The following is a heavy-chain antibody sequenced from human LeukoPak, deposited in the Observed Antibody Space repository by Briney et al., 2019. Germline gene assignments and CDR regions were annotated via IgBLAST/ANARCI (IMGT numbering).Heavy chain of an antibody. D-gene: IGHD6-13*01. CDR2: IYYSGST. J-gene: IGHJ4*02. CDR1: GGSISSYY. CDR3: ARGGSSSSLNHFDY. Sequence: PSETLSLTCSVSGGSISSYYWSWIRQPPGEGLEWIGNIYYSGSTNYNPSLKSRVSMSVDTSKNQFSLNLSSVTAADTAVYYCARGGSSSSLNHFDYWGQGTLVTISS. V-gene: IGHV4-59*01.